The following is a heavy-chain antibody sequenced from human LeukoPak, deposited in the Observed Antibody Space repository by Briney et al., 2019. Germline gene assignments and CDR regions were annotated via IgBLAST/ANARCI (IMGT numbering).Heavy chain of an antibody. CDR2: ISYDGSNK. CDR3: ARRPLRFLEWLPGDY. D-gene: IGHD3-3*01. Sequence: GRSLRLSCAASGFTLSIYAMHWVRQAPGKGLEWVAVISYDGSNKYYADSVKGRFTISRDNSKNTLYLQMNSLRAEDTAVYYCARRPLRFLEWLPGDYWGQGTLVTVSS. J-gene: IGHJ4*02. V-gene: IGHV3-30*04. CDR1: GFTLSIYA.